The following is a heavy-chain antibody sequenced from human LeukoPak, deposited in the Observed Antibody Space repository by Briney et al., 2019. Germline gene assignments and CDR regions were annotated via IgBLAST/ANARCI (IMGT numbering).Heavy chain of an antibody. CDR3: ARLHETGLLFDY. V-gene: IGHV4-39*07. CDR1: GGSISSSSYY. D-gene: IGHD3-9*01. J-gene: IGHJ4*02. Sequence: PSETLSLTCTVSGGSISSSSYYWGWIRQPLGKGLEWIGSIYYSGSTYYNPSLKSRVTMSLDTSKNQLSLKLRSATAADTAVYYCARLHETGLLFDYWGQGTLVTVSS. CDR2: IYYSGST.